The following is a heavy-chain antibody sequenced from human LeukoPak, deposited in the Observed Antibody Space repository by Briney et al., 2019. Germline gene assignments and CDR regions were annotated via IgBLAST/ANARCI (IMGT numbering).Heavy chain of an antibody. V-gene: IGHV3-23*01. D-gene: IGHD3-3*01. J-gene: IGHJ4*02. Sequence: PGGSLRLSCAASGFTFNNYAMSWVRQAPGKGLEWVSAISGSGSTTYYADSVKGRFTISGDNSKNTLYLQMNSLRAEDTAVYYCARDSLRFLEGHMGYWGQGTLVTVSS. CDR1: GFTFNNYA. CDR3: ARDSLRFLEGHMGY. CDR2: ISGSGSTT.